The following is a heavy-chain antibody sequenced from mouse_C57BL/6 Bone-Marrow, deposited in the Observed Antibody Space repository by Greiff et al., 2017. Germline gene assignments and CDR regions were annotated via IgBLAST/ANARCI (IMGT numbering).Heavy chain of an antibody. D-gene: IGHD2-12*01. CDR3: ARKGYYLFAY. Sequence: QVQLQQSGAELVKPGASVKLSCKASGYTFTSYWMHWVKQRPGQGLEWIGMIHPNSGSTNYNEKLKSKATLTVDKSSSTAYMQLSSLTSEDSAVYYCARKGYYLFAYWGQGTLVTVSA. J-gene: IGHJ3*01. CDR1: GYTFTSYW. V-gene: IGHV1-64*01. CDR2: IHPNSGST.